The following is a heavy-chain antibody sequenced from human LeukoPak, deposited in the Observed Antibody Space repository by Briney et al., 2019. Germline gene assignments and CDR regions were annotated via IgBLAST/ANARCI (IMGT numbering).Heavy chain of an antibody. V-gene: IGHV4-31*03. D-gene: IGHD2-15*01. CDR3: ARGVVVAATLDY. CDR2: IYYSGST. Sequence: SQTLSPTCTVSGGSISSGGYYWSWIRQHPGKGLEWIGYIYYSGSTYYNPSLKSRVTISVDTSKNQFSLKLSSVTAADTAVYYCARGVVVAATLDYWGQGTLVTVSS. CDR1: GGSISSGGYY. J-gene: IGHJ4*02.